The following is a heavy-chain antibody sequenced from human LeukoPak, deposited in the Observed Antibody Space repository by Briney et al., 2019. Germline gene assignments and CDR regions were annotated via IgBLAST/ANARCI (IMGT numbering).Heavy chain of an antibody. V-gene: IGHV1-69*04. CDR3: AAGYSSSWQPFDY. CDR1: GGTFSSYA. D-gene: IGHD6-13*01. Sequence: SVKVSCKASGGTFSSYAISWVRQAPGQGLEWMGRIIPILGIANYAQKFQGRVTITADKSTSTAYMELSSLRSEDTAVYYCAAGYSSSWQPFDYWGQGTLVAVSS. CDR2: IIPILGIA. J-gene: IGHJ4*02.